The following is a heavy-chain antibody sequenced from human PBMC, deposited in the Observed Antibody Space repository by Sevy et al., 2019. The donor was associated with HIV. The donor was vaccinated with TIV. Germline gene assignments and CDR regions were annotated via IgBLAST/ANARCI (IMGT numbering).Heavy chain of an antibody. CDR1: GGSFSGYY. J-gene: IGHJ5*02. CDR2: INHSGST. D-gene: IGHD3-10*01. CDR3: ARGPGDYYYGSGSTPFDP. Sequence: SETLSLTCAVYGGSFSGYYWSWIRQPPGKGLEWIGEINHSGSTNYNPSLRSRVTISVDTSKNQFSLKLSSVTAAYTAVYYCARGPGDYYYGSGSTPFDPWGQGTLVTVSS. V-gene: IGHV4-34*01.